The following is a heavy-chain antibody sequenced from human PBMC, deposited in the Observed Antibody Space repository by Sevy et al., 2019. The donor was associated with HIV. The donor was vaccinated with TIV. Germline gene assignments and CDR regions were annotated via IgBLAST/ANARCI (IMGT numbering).Heavy chain of an antibody. Sequence: GGSLRLSCAASGFTFTNYGMHWVRQAPGKGLEWVSGSSNSGANTYYADSVRGRFTVSRDNSKNTVYLQLNSLRAEDTAIYYCAKEWTLLSDWYGAFDYWGQGTLVTVSS. D-gene: IGHD6-19*01. CDR2: SSNSGANT. CDR3: AKEWTLLSDWYGAFDY. CDR1: GFTFTNYG. V-gene: IGHV3-23*01. J-gene: IGHJ4*02.